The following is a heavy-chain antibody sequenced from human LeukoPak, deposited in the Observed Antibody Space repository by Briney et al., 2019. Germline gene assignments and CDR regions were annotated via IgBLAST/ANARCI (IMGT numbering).Heavy chain of an antibody. CDR2: ISGSGGST. CDR3: AKAPKYYYGSGSYFDY. J-gene: IGHJ4*02. V-gene: IGHV3-23*01. Sequence: GRSLRLSRAASGFTFSSYAMSWVRQAPGKGLEWVSAISGSGGSTYYADSVKGRFTISRDNSKNTLYLQMKSLRAEDTAVYYCAKAPKYYYGSGSYFDYWGQGTLVTVSS. CDR1: GFTFSSYA. D-gene: IGHD3-10*01.